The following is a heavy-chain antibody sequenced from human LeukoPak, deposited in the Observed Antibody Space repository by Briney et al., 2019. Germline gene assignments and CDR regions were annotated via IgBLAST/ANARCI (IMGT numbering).Heavy chain of an antibody. CDR3: AKDLYDSTGFDY. Sequence: GRSLRLSCAASGFTFDDYAMHWVRQAPGKGLEWVSGISWNSGSIGYADSVKGRFTISRDNAKNSLYLQMNSLRAEDTAWYYCAKDLYDSTGFDYWGQGTLVTVSS. V-gene: IGHV3-9*01. CDR2: ISWNSGSI. D-gene: IGHD3-22*01. J-gene: IGHJ4*02. CDR1: GFTFDDYA.